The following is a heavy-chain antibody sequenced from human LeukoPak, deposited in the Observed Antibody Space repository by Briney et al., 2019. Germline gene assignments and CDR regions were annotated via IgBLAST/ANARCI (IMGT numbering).Heavy chain of an antibody. CDR3: ARATPKYCSGGSCYSFDY. J-gene: IGHJ4*02. CDR2: IYHSGST. Sequence: PSQTLSLTCAVSGGSISSGGYSWSWIRKPPGKGLEWIEYIYHSGSTYYNPSLKSRVTISVDRSKNQFSLKLSSVTAADTAVYYCARATPKYCSGGSCYSFDYWGQGTLVTVSS. CDR1: GGSISSGGYS. V-gene: IGHV4-30-2*01. D-gene: IGHD2-15*01.